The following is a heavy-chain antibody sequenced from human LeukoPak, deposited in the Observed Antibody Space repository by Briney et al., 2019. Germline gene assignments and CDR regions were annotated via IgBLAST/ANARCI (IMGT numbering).Heavy chain of an antibody. CDR2: IYYSGST. D-gene: IGHD3-10*01. Sequence: PSETLSLTCTVSGGSMDKYYWNWIRQPPGKGLEWIGYIYYSGSTNYNPSLKSRVTISMDTSKNQFPLRLTSVTAADTAVYYCARDQSYRYGSGRYGMDVWGQGTTVTVSS. CDR3: ARDQSYRYGSGRYGMDV. V-gene: IGHV4-59*12. J-gene: IGHJ6*02. CDR1: GGSMDKYY.